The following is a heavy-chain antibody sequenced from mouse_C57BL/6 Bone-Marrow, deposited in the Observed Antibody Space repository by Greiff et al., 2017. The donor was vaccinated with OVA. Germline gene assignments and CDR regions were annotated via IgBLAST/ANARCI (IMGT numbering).Heavy chain of an antibody. J-gene: IGHJ2*01. V-gene: IGHV1-64*01. CDR3: ATLSPVYFDY. CDR2: IHPNSGST. Sequence: QVQLQQSGAELVKPGASVKLSCKASGYTFTSYWMHWVKQRPGQGLEWIGMIHPNSGSTNYNEKFKSKATLTVDKSSSTAYMQLSSLTSEDSAVYYCATLSPVYFDYWGQGTTLTVSS. CDR1: GYTFTSYW.